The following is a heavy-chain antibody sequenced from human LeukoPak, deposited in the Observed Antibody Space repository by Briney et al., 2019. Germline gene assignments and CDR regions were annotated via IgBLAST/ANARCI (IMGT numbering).Heavy chain of an antibody. CDR2: ISYDGSNK. CDR3: ARGRVVPAATDWFDP. D-gene: IGHD2-2*01. J-gene: IGHJ5*02. Sequence: PGGSLRLSCAASGFTFSSYGMPWVRQAPGKGLEWVAVISYDGSNKYYADSVKGRFTISRDNSKNTLYLQMNSLRAEDTAVYYCARGRVVPAATDWFDPWGQGTLVTVSS. V-gene: IGHV3-30*03. CDR1: GFTFSSYG.